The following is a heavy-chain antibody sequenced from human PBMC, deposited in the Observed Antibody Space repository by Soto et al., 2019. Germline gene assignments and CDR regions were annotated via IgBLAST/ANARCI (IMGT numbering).Heavy chain of an antibody. Sequence: SETLSLTCTVSGGSINNFYWSWIRQPPGKGLEWIGYVYYTGSTSYNPSLKRRVTFSADSSRGQFSLRLNSVTAADTAVYYCARTVLGPDLLADSFVDYYYYMDVWGQGTTVTVS. J-gene: IGHJ6*03. D-gene: IGHD3-9*01. CDR1: GGSINNFY. CDR3: ARTVLGPDLLADSFVDYYYYMDV. V-gene: IGHV4-59*08. CDR2: VYYTGST.